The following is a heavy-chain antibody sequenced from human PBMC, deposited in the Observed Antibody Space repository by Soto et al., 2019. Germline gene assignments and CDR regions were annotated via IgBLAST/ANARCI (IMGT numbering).Heavy chain of an antibody. CDR3: AKDKMEQWLVGGYYDY. D-gene: IGHD6-19*01. CDR2: TIDSGGRS. Sequence: PGGSLRLSCAASGFTFSSHAMSWVRQAPGKGLEWVSSTIDSGGRSYHADSVRGRFTISRDNSKNTLYLQMNSPRADDTAIYYCAKDKMEQWLVGGYYDYWGQGALVTVSS. V-gene: IGHV3-23*01. J-gene: IGHJ4*02. CDR1: GFTFSSHA.